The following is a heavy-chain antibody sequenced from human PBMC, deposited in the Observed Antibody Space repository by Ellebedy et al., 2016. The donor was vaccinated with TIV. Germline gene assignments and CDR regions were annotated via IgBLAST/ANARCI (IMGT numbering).Heavy chain of an antibody. V-gene: IGHV3-13*01. Sequence: GGSLRLXXAASGFTFSRYDMHWVRQSTRKGLEWVASIDNAGDTYYPGSVKGRVTISRENAKNSLYLQMNSLRVEDTAVYYCTRFEIISGGGYGMDVWGQGTTVTVSS. CDR1: GFTFSRYD. CDR3: TRFEIISGGGYGMDV. D-gene: IGHD3-16*01. J-gene: IGHJ6*02. CDR2: IDNAGDT.